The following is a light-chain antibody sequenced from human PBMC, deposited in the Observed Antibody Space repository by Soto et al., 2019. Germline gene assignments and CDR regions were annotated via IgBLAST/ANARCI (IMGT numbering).Light chain of an antibody. CDR3: QQYYSFPST. Sequence: VIWMTQSPSLLSASTGDRVTISCLMRQGISCYLACYQQKPGKAPELLIYAAFTLKSGVPSRFSGSGSGTDFNLTISCQQSEDFANYYCQQYYSFPSTFGPGTKVEIK. V-gene: IGKV1D-8*01. CDR1: QGISCY. J-gene: IGKJ1*01. CDR2: AAF.